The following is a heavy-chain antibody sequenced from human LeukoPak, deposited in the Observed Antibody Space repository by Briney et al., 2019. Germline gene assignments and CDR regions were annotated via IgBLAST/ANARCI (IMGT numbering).Heavy chain of an antibody. D-gene: IGHD6-19*01. CDR3: ARERLAYYGMDV. J-gene: IGHJ6*02. V-gene: IGHV4-30-4*01. CDR2: IYYSGST. CDR1: GGSISSGDYY. Sequence: SQTLSLTCTVSGGSISSGDYYWSWIRQPPGKGLEWIGYIYYSGSTYCNPSLKSRVTISVDTSKNQFSLKLSSVTAADTAVYYCARERLAYYGMDVWGQGTTVTVSS.